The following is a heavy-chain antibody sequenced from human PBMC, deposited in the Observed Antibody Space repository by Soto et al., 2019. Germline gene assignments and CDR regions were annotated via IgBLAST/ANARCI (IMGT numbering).Heavy chain of an antibody. D-gene: IGHD3-3*01. J-gene: IGHJ3*02. CDR2: MNPNSGNT. CDR3: ARVRPSSITIFGVVTSRAFDI. CDR1: GYTFTSYD. Sequence: QVQLVQSGAEVKKPGASVKVSCKASGYTFTSYDINWVRQATGQGLEWMGWMNPNSGNTGYAQKFQGRVTMTRNTSMSTAYMELSSLRSEDTAVYYCARVRPSSITIFGVVTSRAFDIWGQGTMVTVSS. V-gene: IGHV1-8*01.